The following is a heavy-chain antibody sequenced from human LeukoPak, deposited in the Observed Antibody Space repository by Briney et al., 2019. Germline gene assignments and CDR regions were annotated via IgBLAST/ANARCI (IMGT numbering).Heavy chain of an antibody. J-gene: IGHJ6*01. Sequence: GGSLRLSCAASGFTFSDYYMSWIRQAPGKGLEWVAYISNSGSTIYYADSVKGRFTISRDNPKNSLYLQMNSLRAEDTAVYYCARGIAVAGWAYYYYYYGMDVWGQGTTVTVSS. D-gene: IGHD6-19*01. CDR2: ISNSGSTI. CDR1: GFTFSDYY. CDR3: ARGIAVAGWAYYYYYYGMDV. V-gene: IGHV3-11*01.